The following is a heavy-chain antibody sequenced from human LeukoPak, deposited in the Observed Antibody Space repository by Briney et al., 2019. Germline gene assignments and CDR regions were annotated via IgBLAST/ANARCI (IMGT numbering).Heavy chain of an antibody. Sequence: GGSLRLSCAASGFTFSSYEMNWVRQAPGKGLEGVSYISSSSSTIYYADSVKGRFTISKDNAKNSLYLQLNSLRAEDTAVYYCARVGGYYYDGSGYYYGYWGQGTLVTVSS. CDR1: GFTFSSYE. J-gene: IGHJ4*02. CDR2: ISSSSSTI. D-gene: IGHD3-22*01. V-gene: IGHV3-48*03. CDR3: ARVGGYYYDGSGYYYGY.